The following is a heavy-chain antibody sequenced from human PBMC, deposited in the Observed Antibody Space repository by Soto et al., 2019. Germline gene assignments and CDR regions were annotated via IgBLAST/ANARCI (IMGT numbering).Heavy chain of an antibody. D-gene: IGHD5-12*01. CDR2: INPSGGST. J-gene: IGHJ3*02. V-gene: IGHV1-46*03. CDR3: ARASIGATIRAFDI. Sequence: ASVKVSCKASGYSFTSYYIQWVRQAPGQGLEWMALINPSGGSTSYAQKFQGRVTMTRDTSTSTVYMELSSLRSEDTALYYCARASIGATIRAFDIWGKGTIVTVSS. CDR1: GYSFTSYY.